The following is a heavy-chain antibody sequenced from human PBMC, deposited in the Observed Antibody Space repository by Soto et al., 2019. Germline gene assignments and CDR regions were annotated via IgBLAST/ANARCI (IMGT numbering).Heavy chain of an antibody. V-gene: IGHV3-33*01. CDR2: IWYDGSNK. Sequence: QVQLVESGGGVVQPGRSLRLSCAASGFTSSSYGMHWVRQAPGKGLEWVAVIWYDGSNKYYADSVKGRFTISRDNSKNTLYLQMNSLRAEDTAVYYCARGGTTGTTGAIDYWGQGTLVTVSS. CDR1: GFTSSSYG. J-gene: IGHJ4*02. D-gene: IGHD1-1*01. CDR3: ARGGTTGTTGAIDY.